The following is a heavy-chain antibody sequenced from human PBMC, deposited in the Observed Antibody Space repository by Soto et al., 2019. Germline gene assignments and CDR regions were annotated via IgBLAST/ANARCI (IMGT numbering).Heavy chain of an antibody. J-gene: IGHJ6*03. CDR1: GGSISSSIYY. CDR2: IYYSGST. CDR3: AVPCLGCDYYYYMDV. V-gene: IGHV4-39*01. Sequence: PSETLSLTCTVSGGSISSSIYYWGWIRQPPGKGLEWIGSIYYSGSTYYNPSLKSRVTISVDTSKNQFSLKLSSVTAADTAVYYCAVPCLGCDYYYYMDVWGKGTTVTVSS. D-gene: IGHD2-15*01.